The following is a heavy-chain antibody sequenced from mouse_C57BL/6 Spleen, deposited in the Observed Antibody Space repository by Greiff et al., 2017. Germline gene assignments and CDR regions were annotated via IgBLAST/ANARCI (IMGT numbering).Heavy chain of an antibody. D-gene: IGHD2-13*01. CDR1: GFNIKDDY. CDR3: IRDDSDFDV. J-gene: IGHJ1*03. CDR2: IDPENGDT. V-gene: IGHV14-4*01. Sequence: VQLQQSGAELVRPGASVKLSCTASGFNIKDDYMHWVKQRPEQGLEWIGWIDPENGDTEYASKFQGKATITAEPSSNTAYLQLRSLTSEDTAVYYCIRDDSDFDVWGTGTTVTVSS.